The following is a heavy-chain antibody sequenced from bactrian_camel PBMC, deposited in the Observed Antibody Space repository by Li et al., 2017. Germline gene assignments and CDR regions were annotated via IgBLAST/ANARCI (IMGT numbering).Heavy chain of an antibody. D-gene: IGHD3*01. CDR2: IDSDGVT. Sequence: HVQLVESGGGSVQAGGSLRLSCVASGDTISRYCMGWFRQIPDKEREGVAGIDSDGVTSYADSVKGRFTISKANAKDTLYLQMNNLKPEDTAVYYCAADSPTARADVRTLYAMYLGQGTQVTVS. V-gene: IGHV3S57*01. J-gene: IGHJ4*01. CDR3: AADSPTARADVRTLYAMY. CDR1: GDTISRYC.